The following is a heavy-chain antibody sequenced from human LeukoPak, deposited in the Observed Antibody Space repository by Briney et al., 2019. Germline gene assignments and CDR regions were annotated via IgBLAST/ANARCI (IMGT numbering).Heavy chain of an antibody. V-gene: IGHV5-51*01. J-gene: IGHJ5*02. CDR1: GYSFTNYW. CDR2: IYPGDSDT. CDR3: ARRGNCWFDP. Sequence: GESLKISCKGSGYSFTNYWIGWERQMPGKGLEWMGIIYPGDSDTRYSPSFQGQVTISADTSISTAYLQWSSLKASDTAIYYCARRGNCWFDPWGQGTLVTVSS. D-gene: IGHD1-7*01.